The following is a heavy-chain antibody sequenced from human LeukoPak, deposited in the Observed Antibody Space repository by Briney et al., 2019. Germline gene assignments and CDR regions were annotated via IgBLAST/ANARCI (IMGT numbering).Heavy chain of an antibody. CDR3: ARPRFRSYDILTGYRDHPFDY. J-gene: IGHJ4*02. D-gene: IGHD3-9*01. Sequence: PSETLSLTCAVYGGSFSGYYWSWIRQPPGRGLEWIGEINHSGSTNYNPSLKSRVTISVDTSKNQFSLKLSSVTAADPAVYYCARPRFRSYDILTGYRDHPFDYWGQGTLVTVSS. CDR2: INHSGST. CDR1: GGSFSGYY. V-gene: IGHV4-34*01.